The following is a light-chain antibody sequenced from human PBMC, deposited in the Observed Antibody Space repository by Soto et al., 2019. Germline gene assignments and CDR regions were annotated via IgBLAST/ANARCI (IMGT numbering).Light chain of an antibody. CDR1: QSVRSSY. CDR2: GAS. Sequence: EIVLTQSPGTLSLSPGGRATLSCRAGQSVRSSYLAWYQQRPGQAPRLLIFGASFRATGIPDRFSGSGSGTDFTLTISRLEPEDFAVYYCQHYGSPRTFGGGTKV. J-gene: IGKJ4*01. CDR3: QHYGSPRT. V-gene: IGKV3-20*01.